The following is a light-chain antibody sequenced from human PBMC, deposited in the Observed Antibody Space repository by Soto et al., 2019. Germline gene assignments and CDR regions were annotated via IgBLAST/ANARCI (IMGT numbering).Light chain of an antibody. CDR1: QTVISDY. Sequence: DIVLTQSPCTLSLSPGERATLSCRASQTVISDYLAWLQHKPGQAPRLLIHGASTRATGTPDRFRGSGSGTDFTLTISRLEPEDFAVYYCQQYGYSPGAFGQGTRLEIK. CDR2: GAS. J-gene: IGKJ5*01. V-gene: IGKV3-20*01. CDR3: QQYGYSPGA.